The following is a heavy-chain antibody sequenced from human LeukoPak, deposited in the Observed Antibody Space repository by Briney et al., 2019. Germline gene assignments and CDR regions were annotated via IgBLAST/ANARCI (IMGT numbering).Heavy chain of an antibody. CDR1: GFTFTSYS. J-gene: IGHJ6*02. Sequence: PGGSLRLSCAASGFTFTSYSMNWVRQAPGKGLEWVSSVRSSSSYIYYADSAKGRFTISRDNAKNSLYLQMNSLRAEDTAVYYCAREADNYYYYHMDVWGQGTTVTVSS. V-gene: IGHV3-21*01. CDR3: AREADNYYYYHMDV. CDR2: VRSSSSYI. D-gene: IGHD2-15*01.